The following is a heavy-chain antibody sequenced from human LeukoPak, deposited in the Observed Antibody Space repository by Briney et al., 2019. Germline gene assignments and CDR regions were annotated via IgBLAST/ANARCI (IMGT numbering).Heavy chain of an antibody. CDR3: ARDGATIVRGVIHYYFDY. CDR1: GCTFSSYA. CDR2: IIAIFGTA. V-gene: IGHV1-69*13. J-gene: IGHJ4*02. Sequence: GASVKVSCKASGCTFSSYAISWVRQAPGQGLEWMGGIIAIFGTANSAQKFQGRVTITPDESTSTAYMELSSLRSEDTAAYYCARDGATIVRGVIHYYFDYWGQGTLVTVSS. D-gene: IGHD3-10*01.